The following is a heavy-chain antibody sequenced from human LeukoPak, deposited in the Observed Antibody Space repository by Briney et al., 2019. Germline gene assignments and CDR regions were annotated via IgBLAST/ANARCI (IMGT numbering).Heavy chain of an antibody. V-gene: IGHV3-23*01. CDR3: AKAAAAAGSRNYFDY. J-gene: IGHJ4*02. CDR2: ISGSGGST. D-gene: IGHD6-13*01. Sequence: GSLRPSCAASGFTFSSYAMSWVRQAPGKGLEWVSAISGSGGSTYYADSVKGRFTISRDNSKNTLYLQMNSLRAEDTAVYYCAKAAAAAGSRNYFDYWGQGTLVTVSS. CDR1: GFTFSSYA.